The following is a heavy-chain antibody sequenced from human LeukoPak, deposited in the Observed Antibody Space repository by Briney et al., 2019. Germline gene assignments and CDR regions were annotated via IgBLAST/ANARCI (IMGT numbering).Heavy chain of an antibody. V-gene: IGHV4-39*01. CDR2: IYYSGST. J-gene: IGHJ4*02. CDR1: GGSISSSSYY. Sequence: KTSETLSLTCTASGGSISSSSYYWGWIRQPPGKGLEWIGSIYYSGSTYYNPSLKSRVTISVDTSKNQFSLKLSSVTAADTAVYYCARTRLVEYFDYWGQGTLVTVSS. D-gene: IGHD6-19*01. CDR3: ARTRLVEYFDY.